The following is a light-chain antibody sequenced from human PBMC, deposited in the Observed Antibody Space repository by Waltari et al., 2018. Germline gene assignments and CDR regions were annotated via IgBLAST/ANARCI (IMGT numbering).Light chain of an antibody. Sequence: DIVMTRSPLSLPVTPGEPASLSCRSSQSLLHSNGYNYLDWYLQKPGQSPQLLIYLGSNRASGVPDRFSGSGSGTDFTLRISRVEAEDVGVYYCMQALQNPWTFGQGTKVEIK. V-gene: IGKV2-28*01. J-gene: IGKJ1*01. CDR3: MQALQNPWT. CDR1: QSLLHSNGYNY. CDR2: LGS.